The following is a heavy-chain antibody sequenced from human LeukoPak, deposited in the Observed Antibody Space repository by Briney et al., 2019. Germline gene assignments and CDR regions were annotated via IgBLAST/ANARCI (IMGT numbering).Heavy chain of an antibody. J-gene: IGHJ3*02. CDR1: RDTFTRCA. D-gene: IGHD3-10*01. Sequence: SVKVSCKASRDTFTRCAFSWVRQAPGQGLEWMGGIIPIDGTADFAQKFQGRVTITADQSTSTAYMELSSLRSEETAIYYCARDPGAPVRAFDIWGQGTLVTVSS. CDR3: ARDPGAPVRAFDI. CDR2: IIPIDGTA. V-gene: IGHV1-69*01.